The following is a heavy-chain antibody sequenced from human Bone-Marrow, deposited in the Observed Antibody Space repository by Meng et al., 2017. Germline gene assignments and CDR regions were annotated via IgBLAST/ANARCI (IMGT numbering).Heavy chain of an antibody. Sequence: VHLQQGGAVLLKPSGALSLPAAVYGGSSSGYYWSWIRQPPGKGLEWIGEINHSGSTNYNPSLKSRVTISVDTSKNQFSLKLSSVTAADTAVYYCARGVASPIFSTVVTPAFDYWGQGTLVTVSS. CDR2: INHSGST. J-gene: IGHJ4*02. D-gene: IGHD4-23*01. CDR1: GGSSSGYY. V-gene: IGHV4-34*01. CDR3: ARGVASPIFSTVVTPAFDY.